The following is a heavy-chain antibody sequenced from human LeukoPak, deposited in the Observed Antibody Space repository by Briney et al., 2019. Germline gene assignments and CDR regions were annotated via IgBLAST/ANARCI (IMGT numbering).Heavy chain of an antibody. CDR3: ARGDVLRFLELDY. J-gene: IGHJ4*02. D-gene: IGHD3-3*01. CDR2: INPNSGGT. CDR1: VYTFTGYY. Sequence: ASVTVSCKASVYTFTGYYMHWVRQAPGQGLEWMGWINPNSGGTNYAQKFQGRVTMTRDTSISTAYMELSRLRSDDTAVYYCARGDVLRFLELDYWGQGTLVTVSS. V-gene: IGHV1-2*02.